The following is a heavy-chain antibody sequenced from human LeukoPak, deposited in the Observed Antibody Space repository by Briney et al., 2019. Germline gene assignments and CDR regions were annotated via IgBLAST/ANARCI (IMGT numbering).Heavy chain of an antibody. CDR1: GFSFDDYA. CDR3: AKDGAWLRFDD. CDR2: ITWDGGNT. V-gene: IGHV3-43D*04. J-gene: IGHJ4*02. D-gene: IGHD5-12*01. Sequence: GGSLRLSCAASGFSFDDYAMHWVRQAPGKGLEWVSLITWDGGNTYYADSVKGRFTISRDNSKNTVYLQMNNVRAEDTAVYYCAKDGAWLRFDDWGQGTLVTVSS.